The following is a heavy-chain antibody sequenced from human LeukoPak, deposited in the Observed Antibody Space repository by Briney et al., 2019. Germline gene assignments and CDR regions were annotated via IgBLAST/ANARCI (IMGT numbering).Heavy chain of an antibody. CDR2: IYYSGST. CDR1: GASLSTSPYY. Sequence: PSETLSLTCSVSGASLSTSPYYWGWIRQPPGKGLEWIGSIYYSGSTYYNPSLKSRVTISVDTSKNQFSLKLSSVTAADTAVYYCGTLWFGELLFVSGLYYFDYWGQGTLVTVSS. J-gene: IGHJ4*02. D-gene: IGHD3-10*01. CDR3: GTLWFGELLFVSGLYYFDY. V-gene: IGHV4-39*01.